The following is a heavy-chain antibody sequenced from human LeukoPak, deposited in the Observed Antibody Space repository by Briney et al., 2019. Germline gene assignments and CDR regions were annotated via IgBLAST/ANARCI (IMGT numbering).Heavy chain of an antibody. CDR1: NYSISTDYY. J-gene: IGHJ3*02. CDR2: MYHSGST. CDR3: ARVARSSITIFGVVIPHNKNDAFDI. V-gene: IGHV4-38-2*02. Sequence: NPSETLSLTCTVSNYSISTDYYWGWIRQPPGKGLEWVGTMYHSGSTNYNPSLKSRVTISVDTSKNQFSLKLSSVTAADTAVYYCARVARSSITIFGVVIPHNKNDAFDIWGQGTMVTVSS. D-gene: IGHD3-3*01.